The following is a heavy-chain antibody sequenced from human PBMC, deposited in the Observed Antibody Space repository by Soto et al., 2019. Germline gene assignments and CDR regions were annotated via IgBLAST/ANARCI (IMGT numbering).Heavy chain of an antibody. CDR1: GFRFRAYW. CDR3: AAYCYTMTCTHFHGYS. V-gene: IGHV3-7*03. J-gene: IGHJ5*02. Sequence: EVQLVESGGGLVQTGGSLRLSCAVSGFRFRAYWMSWVRQAPGKGLEWVANIKQDESNKYYVDPVKGRFTLSRDNAKNALYLQMNSLRVEDPAVYYCAAYCYTMTCTHFHGYSWGQGTQVTVSS. CDR2: IKQDESNK. D-gene: IGHD3-16*02.